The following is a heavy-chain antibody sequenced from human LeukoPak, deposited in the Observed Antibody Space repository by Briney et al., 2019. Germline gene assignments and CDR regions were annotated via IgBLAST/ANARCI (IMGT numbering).Heavy chain of an antibody. D-gene: IGHD3-16*01. Sequence: ASVKVSCKASGGTFSSYAISWVRQAPGQGLEWMGGIIPIFGTANYAQKFQGRVTITADKSTSTAYMELSSLRSEGTAVYYCARVAQGGSYFDYWGQGTLVTVSS. V-gene: IGHV1-69*06. CDR1: GGTFSSYA. CDR2: IIPIFGTA. CDR3: ARVAQGGSYFDY. J-gene: IGHJ4*02.